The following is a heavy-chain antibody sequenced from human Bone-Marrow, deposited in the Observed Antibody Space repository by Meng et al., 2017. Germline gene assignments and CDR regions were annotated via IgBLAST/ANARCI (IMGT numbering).Heavy chain of an antibody. V-gene: IGHV3-30*18. J-gene: IGHJ4*02. Sequence: QIQVEDSGGGVLRPSVSQNLASGVSGFTFSDYGMHWLRQAPGKGLEWVAVISYEGTHKYYGDSVKGRFTISRDNAQTTPYLQMIRLRAEDTDVYYCAKDPIQLWLYFDYWGQGTLVTVSS. CDR2: ISYEGTHK. D-gene: IGHD5-18*01. CDR1: GFTFSDYG. CDR3: AKDPIQLWLYFDY.